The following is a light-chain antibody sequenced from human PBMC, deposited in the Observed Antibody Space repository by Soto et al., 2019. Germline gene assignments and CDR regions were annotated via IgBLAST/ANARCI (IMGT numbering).Light chain of an antibody. Sequence: QSALTQPASVSGSPGQSITISCTGTSSGGGSYTLVSWYQQHPGKAPKLLSYEGIKRPSGVSSRFSGSKSGNTASLKISGLQAEYEADYYCYSYVGANVVGGGTKVTVL. J-gene: IGLJ3*02. V-gene: IGLV2-23*01. CDR2: EGI. CDR3: YSYVGANV. CDR1: SSGGGSYTL.